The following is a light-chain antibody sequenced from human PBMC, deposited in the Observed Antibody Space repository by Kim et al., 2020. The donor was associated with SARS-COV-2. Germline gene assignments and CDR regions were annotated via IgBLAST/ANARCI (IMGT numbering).Light chain of an antibody. CDR3: QEWDSSTVV. CDR1: KLGDKY. J-gene: IGLJ2*01. CDR2: QDS. Sequence: SYELTQPPSVSVSPGQTASITCSGDKLGDKYACWYQQKPGQSPVVVIYQDSKRPSGIPEGFSGSNSGNTATLTISGTQAMDGADYYCQEWDSSTVVFGGG. V-gene: IGLV3-1*01.